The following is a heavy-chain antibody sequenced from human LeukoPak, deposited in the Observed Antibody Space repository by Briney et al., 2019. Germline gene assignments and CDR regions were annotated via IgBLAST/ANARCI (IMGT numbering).Heavy chain of an antibody. V-gene: IGHV3-21*01. CDR2: ISSSGGYI. D-gene: IGHD2-15*01. Sequence: GGSLRLSCAASGFTFSSYTINWVRQAPGKGLEWVSSISSSGGYIYYADSLKGRFTISRDNAKNSLFLQMSDLSAEDTAVYYCARDAVLVSSSPSYWDFDLWGRGTLVTVSS. J-gene: IGHJ2*01. CDR3: ARDAVLVSSSPSYWDFDL. CDR1: GFTFSSYT.